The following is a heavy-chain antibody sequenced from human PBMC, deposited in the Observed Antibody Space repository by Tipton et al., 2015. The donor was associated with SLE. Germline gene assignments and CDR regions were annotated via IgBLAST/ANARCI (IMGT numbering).Heavy chain of an antibody. CDR3: ARARDYYDYWSGRGAFDI. CDR2: IYYSGST. D-gene: IGHD3-3*01. J-gene: IGHJ3*02. Sequence: TLSLTCTVSGGSISSSSYYWGWIRQPPGKGLEWIGSIYYSGSTYYNPSLKSRVTISVDTSKNQFSLKLSSVTAADTAVYYCARARDYYDYWSGRGAFDIWGQGTMVTVSS. CDR1: GGSISSSSYY. V-gene: IGHV4-39*07.